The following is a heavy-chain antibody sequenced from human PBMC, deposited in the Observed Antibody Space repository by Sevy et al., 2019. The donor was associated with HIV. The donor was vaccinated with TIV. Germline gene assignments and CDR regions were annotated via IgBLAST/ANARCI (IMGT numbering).Heavy chain of an antibody. V-gene: IGHV3-23*01. CDR3: AKDQDSSDYYDAFDI. CDR2: ISGTGANT. D-gene: IGHD3-22*01. J-gene: IGHJ3*02. Sequence: GGSLRLSCAASGFTFSSNAMSWVRQAPGKGLEWVSTISGTGANTYYADSVKGRFTISRDISKNTLYLQMNSLRVEDTAVYYCAKDQDSSDYYDAFDIWGHGTMVTVSS. CDR1: GFTFSSNA.